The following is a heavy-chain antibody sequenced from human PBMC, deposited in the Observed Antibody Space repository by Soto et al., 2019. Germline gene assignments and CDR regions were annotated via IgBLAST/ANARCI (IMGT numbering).Heavy chain of an antibody. CDR1: GYTFTSYY. D-gene: IGHD3-22*01. V-gene: IGHV1-46*01. CDR2: INPSGGST. Sequence: QVHLVQSGAEVKKPGASVKVSCKASGYTFTSYYMHWVRQAPGQGLEWMGIINPSGGSTSYAQKFQGRVTMTRDTSTSTVYMELSSLRSEDTAVYYCARDEAYYDSSGYYHPPGYWGQGTLVTVSS. CDR3: ARDEAYYDSSGYYHPPGY. J-gene: IGHJ4*02.